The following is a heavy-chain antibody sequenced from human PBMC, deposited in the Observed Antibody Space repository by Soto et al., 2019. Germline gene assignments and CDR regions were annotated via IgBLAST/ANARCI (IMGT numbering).Heavy chain of an antibody. CDR3: ARERHGGSSSWYDHYYGMDV. V-gene: IGHV4-30-4*01. D-gene: IGHD6-13*01. Sequence: SETLSLTCTVSGGSISSGDYYWSWIRQPPGKGLEWIGYIYYSGSTYYNPSLKSRVTISVDTSKNQFSLKLSPVTAADTAVYYCARERHGGSSSWYDHYYGMDVWGQGTTVTVSS. CDR1: GGSISSGDYY. J-gene: IGHJ6*02. CDR2: IYYSGST.